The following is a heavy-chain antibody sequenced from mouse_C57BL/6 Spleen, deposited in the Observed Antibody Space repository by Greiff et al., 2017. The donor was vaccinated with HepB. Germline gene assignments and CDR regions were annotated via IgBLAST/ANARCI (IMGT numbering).Heavy chain of an antibody. CDR3: ASGDGADY. J-gene: IGHJ2*01. D-gene: IGHD3-3*01. Sequence: EVQLVESGAELVKPGASVKLSCKASGFNIKDYYMNWVKQRTEQGLEWIGWIDPEDGETKYVPKFQGKATITADTSSNTAYLQLSSLTSEDTAVYYGASGDGADYWGQGTTLTVSS. V-gene: IGHV14-2*01. CDR1: GFNIKDYY. CDR2: IDPEDGET.